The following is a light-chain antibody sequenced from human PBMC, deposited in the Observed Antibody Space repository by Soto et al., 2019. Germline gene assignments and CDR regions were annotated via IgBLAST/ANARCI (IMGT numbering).Light chain of an antibody. CDR2: GAS. CDR1: QSVSSNS. Sequence: EIVLTQSPGTLSLSPGEGATLSCRASQSVSSNSLAWYQQKPGQAPRLLIYGASTRAGGVPDRFSGSGSGTDFTLTISRLEPEDFAVYYCQQYTPALTFGGGTKVDIK. J-gene: IGKJ4*01. V-gene: IGKV3-20*01. CDR3: QQYTPALT.